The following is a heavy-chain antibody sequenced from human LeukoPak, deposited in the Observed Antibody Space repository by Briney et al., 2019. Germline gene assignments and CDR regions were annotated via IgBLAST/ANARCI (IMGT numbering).Heavy chain of an antibody. J-gene: IGHJ5*02. CDR1: GYTFTDYY. CDR3: ARGSESSRLRKGSNWFDP. Sequence: GASVTVSCKASGYTFTDYYMHWVRQAPGQGLEWMGWINPKSGGTNYAHKFQGRVTMTRDTSISTTYMELSSLTSDDTAVYYCARGSESSRLRKGSNWFDPWGQGTLVTVSS. D-gene: IGHD6-13*01. CDR2: INPKSGGT. V-gene: IGHV1-2*07.